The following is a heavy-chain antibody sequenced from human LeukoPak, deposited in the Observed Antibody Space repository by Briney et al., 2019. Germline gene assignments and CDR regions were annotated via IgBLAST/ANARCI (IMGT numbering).Heavy chain of an antibody. CDR1: GGSFSGYY. D-gene: IGHD1-26*01. J-gene: IGHJ4*02. CDR3: ARRIVGATTRVDY. CDR2: TNHSGST. V-gene: IGHV4-34*01. Sequence: SETLSLTCAVYGGSFSGYYWSWIRQPPGKGLEWIGETNHSGSTNYNPSLKSRVTISVDTSKNQFSLKLSSVTAADTAVYYCARRIVGATTRVDYWGQGTLVTVSS.